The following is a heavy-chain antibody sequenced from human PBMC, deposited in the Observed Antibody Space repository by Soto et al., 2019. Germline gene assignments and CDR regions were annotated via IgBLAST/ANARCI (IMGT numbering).Heavy chain of an antibody. J-gene: IGHJ4*02. D-gene: IGHD1-26*01. CDR1: GFTFSSYG. CDR3: AKDRRPGKIVGATNPDY. CDR2: ISYDGSNK. Sequence: QVQLVESGGGVVQPGRSLRLSCAASGFTFSSYGMHWVRQAPGKGLEWVAVISYDGSNKYYADSVKGRFTISRDNSKNTLYLQMNSLRAEDTAVYYCAKDRRPGKIVGATNPDYWGQGTLVTVSS. V-gene: IGHV3-30*18.